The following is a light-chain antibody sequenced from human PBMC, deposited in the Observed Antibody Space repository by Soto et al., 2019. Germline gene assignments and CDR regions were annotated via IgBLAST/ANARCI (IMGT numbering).Light chain of an antibody. CDR1: QSVSSY. J-gene: IGKJ2*01. V-gene: IGKV3-11*01. Sequence: EIVLTQSPATLSLSPGERATLSCRASQSVSSYLAWYQQKPGQAPRLLIYDASNRATGIPARFSGSGSVTDFTLPISSLEPEDFAVYYCQQRSNWPFMYAFGHGTKLKIK. CDR3: QQRSNWPFMYA. CDR2: DAS.